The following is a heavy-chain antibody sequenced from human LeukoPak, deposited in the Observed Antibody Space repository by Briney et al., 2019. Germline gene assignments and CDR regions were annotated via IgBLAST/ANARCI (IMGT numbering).Heavy chain of an antibody. CDR1: GGSISSYY. D-gene: IGHD5-12*01. CDR3: ARERYSGYDGPFDY. J-gene: IGHJ4*02. V-gene: IGHV4-59*01. Sequence: SETLSLTCTVSGGSISSYYWSWIRQPPGKGLEWIGYIYYSGSTNYNPSLKSRVTISVDTSKNQFSLKLSSVTAEDTAVYYCARERYSGYDGPFDYWGQGTLVTVSS. CDR2: IYYSGST.